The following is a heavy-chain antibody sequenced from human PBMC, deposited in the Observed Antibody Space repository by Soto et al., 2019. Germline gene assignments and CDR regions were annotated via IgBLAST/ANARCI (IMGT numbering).Heavy chain of an antibody. J-gene: IGHJ6*03. V-gene: IGHV3-9*01. CDR1: GFTFDDYA. Sequence: EVQLVESGGGLVQPGRSLRLSCAASGFTFDDYAMHWVRQAPGKGLEWVSGISWNSGSIGYADSVKGRFTISRDNAKNSLYLQMNSLRAEDTALYYCAKEMSSGYYYMYVWGKGTTVTVSS. D-gene: IGHD3-10*01. CDR3: AKEMSSGYYYMYV. CDR2: ISWNSGSI.